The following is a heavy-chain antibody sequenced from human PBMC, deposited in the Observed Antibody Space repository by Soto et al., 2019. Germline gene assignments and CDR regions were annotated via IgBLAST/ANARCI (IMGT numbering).Heavy chain of an antibody. Sequence: SETLSLTCAVYGGSFSGYYWSWIRQPPGKGLEWIGEINHSGSTNYNPSLKSRVTISVDTSKNQFSLKLSSVTAADTAVYYCVSLSRALYIAAAGYYDYRGQGTLVTVSS. CDR2: INHSGST. D-gene: IGHD6-13*01. CDR1: GGSFSGYY. V-gene: IGHV4-34*01. CDR3: VSLSRALYIAAAGYYDY. J-gene: IGHJ4*02.